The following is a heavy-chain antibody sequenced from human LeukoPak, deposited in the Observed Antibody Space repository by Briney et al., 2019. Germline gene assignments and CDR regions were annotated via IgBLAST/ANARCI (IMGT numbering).Heavy chain of an antibody. CDR3: AKPHTPYCSGATCYLFDF. Sequence: GGSLRLSCAASGFTFSSYAMSWVRQAPGKGLEWVLHINNNGGGTSYADSVKGRFTISRDNSKNTLYVHLNSLRAEDTAVYYCAKPHTPYCSGATCYLFDFWGQGTLVTVSS. D-gene: IGHD2-15*01. V-gene: IGHV3-23*05. J-gene: IGHJ4*02. CDR1: GFTFSSYA. CDR2: INNNGGGT.